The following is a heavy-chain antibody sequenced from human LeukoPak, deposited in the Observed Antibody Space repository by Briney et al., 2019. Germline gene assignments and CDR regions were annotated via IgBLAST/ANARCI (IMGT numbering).Heavy chain of an antibody. J-gene: IGHJ4*02. CDR1: GFTFSSYS. Sequence: GGSLRLSCAASGFTFSSYSMNWVRQAPGKGLEWVSSISSSSSYIYYADSVKGRFTISRDNSKNTLYLQMNSLRAEDTAVYYCAKGGLYAHDYWGQGTLVTVSS. V-gene: IGHV3-21*04. CDR2: ISSSSSYI. D-gene: IGHD5/OR15-5a*01. CDR3: AKGGLYAHDY.